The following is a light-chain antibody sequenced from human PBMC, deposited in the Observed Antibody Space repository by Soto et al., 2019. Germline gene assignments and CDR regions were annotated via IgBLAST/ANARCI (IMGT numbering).Light chain of an antibody. CDR1: SSDVGGHNY. Sequence: QSALTQPRSVSGSPGQSVTISCTGTSSDVGGHNYVSWYQQHPGKAPKLIIFDVSERPSGVPHRFSGSKSGNTASLTISGLQGEDEADYHCCLYAGTYDVVFGGGTKLTVL. J-gene: IGLJ2*01. CDR3: CLYAGTYDVV. V-gene: IGLV2-11*01. CDR2: DVS.